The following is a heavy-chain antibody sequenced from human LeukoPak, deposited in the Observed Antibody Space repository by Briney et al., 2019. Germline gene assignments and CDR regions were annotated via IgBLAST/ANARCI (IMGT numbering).Heavy chain of an antibody. Sequence: GGSLRLSCVASGFTVSRNYMSWVRQAPGKGLEWVSYISSSGDAVFYADSVKGRFTISRDNAKNSLSLQMNSLRAEDTAVYYCAREALSCGGDCLDYWGQGTLVTVSS. CDR2: ISSSGDAV. J-gene: IGHJ4*02. D-gene: IGHD2-21*02. CDR1: GFTVSRNY. CDR3: AREALSCGGDCLDY. V-gene: IGHV3-48*03.